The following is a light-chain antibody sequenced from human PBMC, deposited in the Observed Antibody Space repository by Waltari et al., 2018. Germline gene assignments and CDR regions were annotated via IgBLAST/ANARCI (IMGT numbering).Light chain of an antibody. Sequence: DIQMTQSPSTLSASVGDRVTITCRASQSINTWLAWYQQKPGKAPKLLIYKSSTLESGVPSRCGGSGSGTEFTLTISSLQPDDFATYYCQQYNSYSTFGGGTKVEIK. CDR3: QQYNSYST. CDR1: QSINTW. J-gene: IGKJ4*01. V-gene: IGKV1-5*03. CDR2: KSS.